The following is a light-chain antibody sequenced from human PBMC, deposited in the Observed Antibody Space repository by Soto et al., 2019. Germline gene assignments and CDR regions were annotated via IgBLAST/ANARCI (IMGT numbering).Light chain of an antibody. J-gene: IGKJ1*01. CDR3: QQYNSWFQT. Sequence: EIVMTQSPAALSVSPGERATLSCRASQNVDSKLAWYQHKPGQAPRLLIYGVSTRVTGIPIRFSGSGSGTEFTLTINSLQSEDFAVYYCQQYNSWFQTFGQGTKV. CDR2: GVS. V-gene: IGKV3-15*01. CDR1: QNVDSK.